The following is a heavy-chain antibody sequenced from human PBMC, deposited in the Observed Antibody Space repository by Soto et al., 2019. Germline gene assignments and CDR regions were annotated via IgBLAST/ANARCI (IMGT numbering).Heavy chain of an antibody. CDR2: INPSGGST. CDR3: SRGYPPRDQLGNLLGAF. V-gene: IGHV1-46*03. J-gene: IGHJ4*02. CDR1: GYTFTSYY. Sequence: QVQLVQSGAEVMQPGASVKVSCKASGYTFTSYYIQWVRQAPGQGLEWMGIINPSGGSTNYAQKFQGRVTMTRDTSTSTVYMELSSLRSEDTAIYYCSRGYPPRDQLGNLLGAFWGQGTLVTVSS. D-gene: IGHD1-1*01.